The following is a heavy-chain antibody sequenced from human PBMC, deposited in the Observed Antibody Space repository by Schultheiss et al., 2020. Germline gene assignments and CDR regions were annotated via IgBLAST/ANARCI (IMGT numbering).Heavy chain of an antibody. CDR3: ARPGDY. Sequence: GGSLRLSCAASGFTFDDYAMHWVRQAPGKGLEWVSGISWNSGSIGYADSVKGRFTISRDNAKNSLYLQMNSLRAEDTALYYCARPGDYWGQGTLVTVSS. J-gene: IGHJ4*02. D-gene: IGHD7-27*01. CDR1: GFTFDDYA. CDR2: ISWNSGSI. V-gene: IGHV3-9*01.